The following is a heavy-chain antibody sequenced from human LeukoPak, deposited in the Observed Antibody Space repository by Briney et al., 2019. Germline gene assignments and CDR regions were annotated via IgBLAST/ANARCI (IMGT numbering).Heavy chain of an antibody. CDR1: GFTFDDYA. Sequence: GGSLRLSCAASGFTFDDYAMHWVRQAPGKGLEWVSLISWDGGSTYYADSVKGRFTISRDNSKNSLYLQMNSLRAEDTSLYYCAKDDSFATAYYYYYYMDVWGKGTTVTVSS. CDR2: ISWDGGST. CDR3: AKDDSFATAYYYYYYMDV. V-gene: IGHV3-43D*03. J-gene: IGHJ6*03. D-gene: IGHD4-17*01.